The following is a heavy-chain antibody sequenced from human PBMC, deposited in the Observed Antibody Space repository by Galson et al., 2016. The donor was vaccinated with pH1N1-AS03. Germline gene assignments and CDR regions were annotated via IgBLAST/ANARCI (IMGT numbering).Heavy chain of an antibody. CDR2: VYWLGAT. J-gene: IGHJ2*01. D-gene: IGHD3-3*01. CDR3: ARDPPLEIGWYFDL. CDR1: GDSISRSPYY. Sequence: LTCIVSGDSISRSPYYWGWIRQPPGKGLEWIGTVYWLGATYYSPSLKSRVTISIDTSKNQFSLNLNSVTAADTALYYCARDPPLEIGWYFDLWGRGTLVTVSS. V-gene: IGHV4-39*07.